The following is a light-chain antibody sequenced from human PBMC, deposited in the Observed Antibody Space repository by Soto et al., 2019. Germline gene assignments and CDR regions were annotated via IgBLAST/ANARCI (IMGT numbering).Light chain of an antibody. Sequence: QSALTQPPSVSGSPGQSVTISCTGTSSDVGSFNRVSWYQQPPGTAPKLIIYEVTNRPSGVPVRFSGSKSANMASLTISGLQAEDEADYYCASYTPGRVWVFGGGTKLTVL. CDR2: EVT. V-gene: IGLV2-18*02. J-gene: IGLJ3*02. CDR3: ASYTPGRVWV. CDR1: SSDVGSFNR.